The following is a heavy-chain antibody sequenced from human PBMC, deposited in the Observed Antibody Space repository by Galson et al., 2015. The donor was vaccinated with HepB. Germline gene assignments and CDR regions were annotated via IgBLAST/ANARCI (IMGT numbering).Heavy chain of an antibody. CDR3: ARDGVQGWFGGYGYFDL. CDR1: GYTFTSYG. D-gene: IGHD3-10*01. CDR2: ISAYNGNT. Sequence: SVKVSCKASGYTFTSYGISWVRQAPGQGLEWMGWISAYNGNTNYAQKLQGRVTMTTDTSTSTAYMELRSLRSDDTAVYYCARDGVQGWFGGYGYFDLWGRGTLVTVSS. V-gene: IGHV1-18*01. J-gene: IGHJ2*01.